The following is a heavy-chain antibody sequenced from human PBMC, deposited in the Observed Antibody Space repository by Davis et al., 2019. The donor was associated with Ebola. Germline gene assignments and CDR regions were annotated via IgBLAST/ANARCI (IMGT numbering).Heavy chain of an antibody. D-gene: IGHD3-3*01. V-gene: IGHV1-18*04. CDR1: GGTFRSYA. CDR2: ISAYNGNT. Sequence: ASVQVPCKASGGTFRSYACSWVRKAPGQVLEWMGWISAYNGNTNYAQKLQGRVTMTTDTSTSTAYMELRSLRSDDTAVYYCARGLDFLSGYQAEYYFDYWGQGTLFTVSS. CDR3: ARGLDFLSGYQAEYYFDY. J-gene: IGHJ4*02.